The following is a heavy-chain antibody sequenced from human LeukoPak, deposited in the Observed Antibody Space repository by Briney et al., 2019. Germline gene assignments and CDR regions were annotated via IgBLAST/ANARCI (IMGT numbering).Heavy chain of an antibody. Sequence: PGGSLRLSCAASGSSGTTNYMSWVRQAPGKGLEFVSIYGGDTTVYADSVEGRFTISRDTSKNTLFLQMSSLTVEDTAVYYCTTLVALRAFDVWGQGTMVTVS. D-gene: IGHD4-17*01. V-gene: IGHV3-66*01. CDR1: GSSGTTNY. CDR3: TTLVALRAFDV. J-gene: IGHJ3*01. CDR2: YGGDTT.